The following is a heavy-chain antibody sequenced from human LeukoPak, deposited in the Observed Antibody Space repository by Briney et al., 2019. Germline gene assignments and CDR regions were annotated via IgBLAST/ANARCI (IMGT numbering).Heavy chain of an antibody. J-gene: IGHJ4*02. CDR3: AREGRDGYNRYFDY. CDR1: GGSFSGYY. D-gene: IGHD5-24*01. V-gene: IGHV4-34*01. CDR2: INHSGST. Sequence: SETLSLTCTVYGGSFSGYYWSWIRQPPGKGLEWIGEINHSGSTNYNPSLKSRVTISVDTSKNQFSLKLSSVTAADTAVYYCAREGRDGYNRYFDYWGQGTLVTVSS.